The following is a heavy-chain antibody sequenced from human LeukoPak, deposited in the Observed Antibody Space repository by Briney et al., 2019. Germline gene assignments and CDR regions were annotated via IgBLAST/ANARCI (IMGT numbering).Heavy chain of an antibody. J-gene: IGHJ4*02. D-gene: IGHD3-10*01. Sequence: ASVKVSCXVSGYTFTDYYLHWVQQAPGKGLEWMGLVDPEDDETLYAEKFQGRVTITADTSSDTAYMELSSLRSEDTAVYYCATVSGSGSYYNHFDYWGQGTLVTVSS. V-gene: IGHV1-69-2*01. CDR1: GYTFTDYY. CDR2: VDPEDDET. CDR3: ATVSGSGSYYNHFDY.